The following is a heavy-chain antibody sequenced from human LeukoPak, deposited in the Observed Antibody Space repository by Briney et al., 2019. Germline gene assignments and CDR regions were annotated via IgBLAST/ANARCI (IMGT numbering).Heavy chain of an antibody. Sequence: VASVKVSCKASGYTFTGYYMHWVRQAPGQGLEWMGWINPNSGGTNYAQKFQGRVTMTRDTSISTAYMELSRLRSDDTAVYYCARSPTADFWSGYYPPGNYGMDVWGQGTTVTVSS. CDR1: GYTFTGYY. V-gene: IGHV1-2*02. D-gene: IGHD3-3*01. CDR2: INPNSGGT. CDR3: ARSPTADFWSGYYPPGNYGMDV. J-gene: IGHJ6*02.